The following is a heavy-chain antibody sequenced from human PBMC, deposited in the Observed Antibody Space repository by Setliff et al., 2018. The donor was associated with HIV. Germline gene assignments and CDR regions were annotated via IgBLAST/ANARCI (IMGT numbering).Heavy chain of an antibody. Sequence: GGSLRLSCEASGFTFTDAWMNWVRQAPGKGLEWVGRIKSKSDGETTDYAAPVKGRFTISRHDSRKTVYLQMNSLKSEDTAVYYCADYGPLGVIWGQGTSVTVSS. D-gene: IGHD4-17*01. CDR1: GFTFTDAW. V-gene: IGHV3-15*01. J-gene: IGHJ4*02. CDR2: IKSKSDGETT. CDR3: ADYGPLGVI.